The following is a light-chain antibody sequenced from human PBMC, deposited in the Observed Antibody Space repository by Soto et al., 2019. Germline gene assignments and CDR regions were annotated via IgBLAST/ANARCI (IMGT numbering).Light chain of an antibody. CDR1: SSTVGGFNV. V-gene: IGLV2-23*01. CDR2: EGI. CDR3: CSYVGATTYV. Sequence: QSVLTQPASASGSPGQSITISCTGTSSTVGGFNVVSWYQQHPGKAHKVIIYEGIQRPSGVSNRFSGSNSGSTASLTISGLQAEDEADYYCCSYVGATTYVFGTGTKLTVL. J-gene: IGLJ1*01.